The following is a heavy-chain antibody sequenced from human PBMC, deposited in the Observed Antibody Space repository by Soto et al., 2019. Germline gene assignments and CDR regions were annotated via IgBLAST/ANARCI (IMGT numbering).Heavy chain of an antibody. J-gene: IGHJ4*02. D-gene: IGHD3-22*01. V-gene: IGHV3-21*06. CDR1: GFSISSYR. CDR3: ARPDSSGYYFVL. CDR2: ISGSSSYM. Sequence: PGGSLRLSCAASGFSISSYRMNWVRQAPGKGVEWVSCISGSSSYMYYSDSVRGRFTISRDNAKNSLYLEMNSLRAEDTAIYYCARPDSSGYYFVLWGQGTLVTVSS.